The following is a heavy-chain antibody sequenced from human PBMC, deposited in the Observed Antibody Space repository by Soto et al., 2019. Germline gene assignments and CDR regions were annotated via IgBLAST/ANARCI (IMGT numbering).Heavy chain of an antibody. Sequence: SETLSLTCNVSGFAISRGYYWSWVRQPPGKGLEWIGSIYPSVSSYHNPSLESRLTLSIDTSKNQFTLKLASVTAADTALYYCAREKVGTTFFDNWGQGTQVTVSS. CDR1: GFAISRGYY. CDR3: AREKVGTTFFDN. D-gene: IGHD1-1*01. J-gene: IGHJ4*02. CDR2: IYPSVSS. V-gene: IGHV4-38-2*02.